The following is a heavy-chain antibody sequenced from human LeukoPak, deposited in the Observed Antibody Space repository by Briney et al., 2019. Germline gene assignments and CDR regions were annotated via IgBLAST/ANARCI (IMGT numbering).Heavy chain of an antibody. CDR1: GGTFSSYA. CDR3: ARDVYYDFWSGYISH. D-gene: IGHD3-3*01. J-gene: IGHJ4*02. V-gene: IGHV1-69*05. CDR2: IIPIFGTA. Sequence: SVKVSCKASGGTFSSYAISWVRQAPGQGLEWMGRIIPIFGTANYAQKFQGRVTITTDESTSTAYMELSSLRSEDTAVYYCARDVYYDFWSGYISHWGRGTLVTVSS.